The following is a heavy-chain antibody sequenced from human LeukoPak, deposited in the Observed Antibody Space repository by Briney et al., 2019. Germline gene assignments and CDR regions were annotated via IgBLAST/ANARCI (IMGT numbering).Heavy chain of an antibody. Sequence: ESGPALVKPTQSLTLTCTFSGFSLSTSGVCVSWIRQPPGKALEWLARIDWDDDKYYSTSLKTRLTISKDTSKHQVVLTMTNMDPVDTATYYCARIPLRGYYYGSGSYSAYYYVMDVWGQGTTVTVSS. V-gene: IGHV2-70*11. CDR2: IDWDDDK. D-gene: IGHD3-10*01. CDR3: ARIPLRGYYYGSGSYSAYYYVMDV. J-gene: IGHJ6*02. CDR1: GFSLSTSGVC.